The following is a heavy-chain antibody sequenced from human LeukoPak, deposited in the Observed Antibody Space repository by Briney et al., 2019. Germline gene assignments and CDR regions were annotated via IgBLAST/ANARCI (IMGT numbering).Heavy chain of an antibody. Sequence: GESLKISCAASGFTFNNYVIHWVRQPPGKGLEWVAFFRYDGNHEYYADSVKGRFTFSRDNSKNTLLLQMNSLRTEDTAVYYCASRPTGFDWGPFDYWGQGTLVTVSS. J-gene: IGHJ4*02. CDR3: ASRPTGFDWGPFDY. CDR2: FRYDGNHE. D-gene: IGHD5-12*01. CDR1: GFTFNNYV. V-gene: IGHV3-30*02.